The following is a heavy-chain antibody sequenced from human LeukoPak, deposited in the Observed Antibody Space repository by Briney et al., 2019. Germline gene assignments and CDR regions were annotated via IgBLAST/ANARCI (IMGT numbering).Heavy chain of an antibody. Sequence: GGSLRLSCAASGFTFSSYAMGWVRQAPGKGVEGVSAFTASGDNTYYADSVKGRLTISRDNSKNTLYLQMNSLRAGDTAVYYCAKGNGYSYGRYYFDYWGQGTLVTVSS. CDR3: AKGNGYSYGRYYFDY. V-gene: IGHV3-23*01. CDR2: FTASGDNT. J-gene: IGHJ4*02. D-gene: IGHD5-18*01. CDR1: GFTFSSYA.